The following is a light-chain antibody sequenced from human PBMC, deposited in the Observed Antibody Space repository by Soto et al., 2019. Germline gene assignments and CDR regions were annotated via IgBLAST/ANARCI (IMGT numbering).Light chain of an antibody. CDR3: QQYGSSLFT. Sequence: EIVLTQSPGTLSLSPGERATLSCRASQSVSSKYLAWYQQKPGQAPRVLIYCTSIRASGVPERFSGGGSGTDFTLTITRLEPEDFAVYYCQQYGSSLFTFGPGTKVDFK. V-gene: IGKV3-20*01. J-gene: IGKJ3*01. CDR1: QSVSSKY. CDR2: CTS.